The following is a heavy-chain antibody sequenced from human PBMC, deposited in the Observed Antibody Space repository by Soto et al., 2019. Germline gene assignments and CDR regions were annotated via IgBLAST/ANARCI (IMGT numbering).Heavy chain of an antibody. Sequence: QVQLVQSGAEVRKPGASVKVSCKASGYTFSSHGSIWVRQAPGQGLEWRGWISGYNGNAKYAQRFQGRVTMTTGTSTSTVYKDLRRLGSADSAVYYCAPEGTSGWYDCWGQGTLVPVPS. CDR2: ISGYNGNA. CDR3: APEGTSGWYDC. CDR1: GYTFSSHG. V-gene: IGHV1-18*01. J-gene: IGHJ5*01. D-gene: IGHD1-1*01.